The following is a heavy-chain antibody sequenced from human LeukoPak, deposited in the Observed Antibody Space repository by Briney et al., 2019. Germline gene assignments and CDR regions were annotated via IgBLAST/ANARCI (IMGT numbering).Heavy chain of an antibody. CDR1: GFTFSDYY. V-gene: IGHV4-34*01. Sequence: GSLRLSCAASGFTFSDYYMSWIRQPPGKGLEWIGEINHSGSTNYNPSLKSRVTISVDTSKNQFSLKLSSVTAADTAVYYCARTSVVPAAIGNYYYGMDVWGQGTTVTVSS. J-gene: IGHJ6*02. CDR2: INHSGST. D-gene: IGHD2-2*01. CDR3: ARTSVVPAAIGNYYYGMDV.